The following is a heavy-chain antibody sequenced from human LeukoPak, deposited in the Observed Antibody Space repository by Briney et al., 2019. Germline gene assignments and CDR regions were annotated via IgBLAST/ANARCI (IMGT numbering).Heavy chain of an antibody. Sequence: HTGGSQRLSCAASGFTVSSNYMSWVRQAPGKGLEWVSVIYRGGNTYSADSVKGRFTISRDNSKNTLYLQMNRLRAEDTAVYYCAREGDYNYYFDYWGQGTLVTVFS. J-gene: IGHJ4*02. CDR2: IYRGGNT. CDR3: AREGDYNYYFDY. V-gene: IGHV3-66*01. D-gene: IGHD4-17*01. CDR1: GFTVSSNY.